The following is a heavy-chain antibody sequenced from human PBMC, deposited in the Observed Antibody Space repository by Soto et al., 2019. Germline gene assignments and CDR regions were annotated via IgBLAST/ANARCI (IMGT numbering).Heavy chain of an antibody. CDR2: IGASGSI. CDR3: ARGGYPRY. Sequence: EVQLVESGGGLVKPGESLRLSCAVSGFSLSSSAMNWVRQAPGKGLEWLSTIGASGSIYYADALKGRLTVSRDSAKNSLYLQMNSLRAEDTAVYYCARGGYPRYWGQGALVTVSS. V-gene: IGHV3-21*01. J-gene: IGHJ4*02. D-gene: IGHD1-26*01. CDR1: GFSLSSSA.